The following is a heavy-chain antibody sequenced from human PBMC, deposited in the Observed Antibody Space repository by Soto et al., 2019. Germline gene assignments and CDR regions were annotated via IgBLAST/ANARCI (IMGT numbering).Heavy chain of an antibody. J-gene: IGHJ3*01. CDR2: ISSSSSTI. CDR1: GFTFSSYS. D-gene: IGHD3-22*01. V-gene: IGHV3-48*02. CDR3: EIVVVITLDREGSKT. Sequence: EVQLVESGGGLVQPGGSLRLSCAASGFTFSSYSMNWVRQAPGKGLEWVSYISSSSSTIYYADSVKGRFTISRDNAKNSLYLQMNSLRDEDTAVYYCEIVVVITLDREGSKTWGQGTMVTVSS.